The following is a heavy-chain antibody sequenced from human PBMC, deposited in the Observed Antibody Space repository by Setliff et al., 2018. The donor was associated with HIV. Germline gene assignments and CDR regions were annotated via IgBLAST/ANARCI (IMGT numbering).Heavy chain of an antibody. J-gene: IGHJ4*02. V-gene: IGHV1-18*01. D-gene: IGHD5-12*01. CDR1: GYTFNNYG. CDR2: INTHSGYT. CDR3: ARGKTWLRFSDY. Sequence: ASVKVSCKASGYTFNNYGISWVRQAPGQGLEWMGWINTHSGYTNYAQNVQGRVTVTMDASTSTAYMELRSLKSDDTAVYYCARGKTWLRFSDYWGQGTLVTVSS.